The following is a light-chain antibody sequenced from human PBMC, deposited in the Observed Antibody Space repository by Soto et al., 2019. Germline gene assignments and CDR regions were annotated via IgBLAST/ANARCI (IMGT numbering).Light chain of an antibody. CDR1: QSIGNY. V-gene: IGKV3-11*01. J-gene: IGKJ1*01. Sequence: EVVLTQSPATLSLSPGEGATLSCRASQSIGNYLAWYQQKPGQAPRLLIYATSNRATGIPARFSGSGSGTDFTLTISSLEPEDFAVYYCQQYGSSGTFGQGTKVEIK. CDR2: ATS. CDR3: QQYGSSGT.